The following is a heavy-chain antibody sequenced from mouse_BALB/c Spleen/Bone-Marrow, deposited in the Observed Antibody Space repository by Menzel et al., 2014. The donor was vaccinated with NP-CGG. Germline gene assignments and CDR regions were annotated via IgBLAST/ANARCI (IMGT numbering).Heavy chain of an antibody. J-gene: IGHJ4*01. Sequence: EVHLVESGGGLVQPGGSLKLSCATSGFTFSDYYMYWVRQTPEKRLEWVAYISNGGGSTYYPDTVKGRFTISRDNAKNTLYLQMSRLKSEDTAMYYCARRGWYYAMDYWGQGTSVTFSS. D-gene: IGHD2-3*01. V-gene: IGHV5-12*02. CDR2: ISNGGGST. CDR1: GFTFSDYY. CDR3: ARRGWYYAMDY.